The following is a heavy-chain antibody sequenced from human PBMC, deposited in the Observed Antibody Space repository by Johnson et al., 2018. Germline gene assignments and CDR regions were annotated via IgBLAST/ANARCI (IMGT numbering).Heavy chain of an antibody. Sequence: VQLVESGGGLVQPGGSLRLSCAASGFTVSSYSMNWVRQAPGKGLEWVSYISSSSSTIYYAESVKGRFTISRDNAKNSLYLQMNSLRAKDTAVYYCAKDQDCSSTSCYYYYYYYMDVWGNGTTVTVS. J-gene: IGHJ6*03. V-gene: IGHV3-48*01. CDR3: AKDQDCSSTSCYYYYYYYMDV. CDR1: GFTVSSYS. CDR2: ISSSSSTI. D-gene: IGHD2-2*01.